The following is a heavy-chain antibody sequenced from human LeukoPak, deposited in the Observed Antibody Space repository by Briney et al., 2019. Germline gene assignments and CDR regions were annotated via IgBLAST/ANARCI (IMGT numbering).Heavy chain of an antibody. J-gene: IGHJ6*03. CDR3: ARGDCSSTRCPPLSIHYYLDV. Sequence: GGSPRLSCGGSGFTFSYYNMNWVRQAPGKGLEWVSYIGSSSGTIFYADSVKGRFTISRDNAKNSVYLQMSSLRGDDTAVYYCARGDCSSTRCPPLSIHYYLDVWGKGTTVTVSS. CDR1: GFTFSYYN. CDR2: IGSSSGTI. V-gene: IGHV3-48*04. D-gene: IGHD2-2*01.